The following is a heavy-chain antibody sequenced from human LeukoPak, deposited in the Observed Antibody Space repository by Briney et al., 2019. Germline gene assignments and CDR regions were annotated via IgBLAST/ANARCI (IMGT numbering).Heavy chain of an antibody. V-gene: IGHV1-18*01. CDR3: ARVEYYDSSGQKGGFDY. D-gene: IGHD3-22*01. CDR1: GYTFTSYG. J-gene: IGHJ4*02. Sequence: ASVKVSCKASGYTFTSYGIGWVRQAPGQGLEWMGWISAYNGNTNYAQKLQGRVTMTTDTSTSTAYMELRSLRSDDTAVYYCARVEYYDSSGQKGGFDYWGQGTLVTVSS. CDR2: ISAYNGNT.